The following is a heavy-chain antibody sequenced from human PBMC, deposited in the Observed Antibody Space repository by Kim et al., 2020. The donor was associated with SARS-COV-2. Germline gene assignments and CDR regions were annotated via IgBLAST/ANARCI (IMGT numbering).Heavy chain of an antibody. V-gene: IGHV4-34*01. CDR2: T. CDR3: ARALAAAAPGY. D-gene: IGHD6-13*01. Sequence: TNYNPSLKSRVTISVDTSKNQFSLKLSSVTAADTAVYYCARALAAAAPGYWGQGTLVTVSS. J-gene: IGHJ4*02.